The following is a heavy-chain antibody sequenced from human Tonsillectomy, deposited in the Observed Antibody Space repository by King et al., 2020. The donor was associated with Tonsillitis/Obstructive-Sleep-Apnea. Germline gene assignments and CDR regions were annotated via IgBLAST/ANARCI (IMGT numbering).Heavy chain of an antibody. D-gene: IGHD3-10*01. Sequence: VQLQESGPGLVRPSGTLSLTCTVSGGSISSYYWSWFRQPPGKGLEWSGYINYSGSSKDNPSLKSRDTISVDTSKNQFSLKLSSVTAAGTAVYYCARSYGSVSYFDYWGQGALVSVSS. CDR3: ARSYGSVSYFDY. CDR1: GGSISSYY. V-gene: IGHV4-59*01. J-gene: IGHJ4*02. CDR2: INYSGSS.